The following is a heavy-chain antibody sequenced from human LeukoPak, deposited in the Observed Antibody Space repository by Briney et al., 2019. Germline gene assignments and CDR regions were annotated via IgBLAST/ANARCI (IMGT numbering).Heavy chain of an antibody. Sequence: GGSLRLSCAASGFTFSTNAMHWVRQAPGKGLEWVSVISYDGSIKYYADSVKGRFTISRDNSKNTLYLQMNSLRPEDTAVYYCARHTGDGYTPPDYYYSMDVWGKGTTVTVSS. J-gene: IGHJ6*03. CDR1: GFTFSTNA. V-gene: IGHV3-30*04. CDR2: ISYDGSIK. CDR3: ARHTGDGYTPPDYYYSMDV. D-gene: IGHD5-24*01.